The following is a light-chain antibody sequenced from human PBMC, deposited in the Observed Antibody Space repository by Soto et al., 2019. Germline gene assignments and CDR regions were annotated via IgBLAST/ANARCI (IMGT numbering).Light chain of an antibody. CDR3: VLYMGSGIWV. V-gene: IGLV8-61*01. CDR1: SGSVSISYY. Sequence: QAVVTQEPSFSVSPGGTVTLTCGLSSGSVSISYYPSWYQQTPGQAPRTLIYNTNTRSSGVPDRFSGSILGNKAALTITGAQADYESDYYCVLYMGSGIWVFGGGTKLTVL. CDR2: NTN. J-gene: IGLJ3*02.